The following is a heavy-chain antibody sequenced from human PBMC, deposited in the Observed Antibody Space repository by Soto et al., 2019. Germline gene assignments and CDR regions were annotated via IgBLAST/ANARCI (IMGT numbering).Heavy chain of an antibody. CDR1: GYTFTSYG. J-gene: IGHJ3*02. Sequence: ASVKVSCKASGYTFTSYGISWVRQAPGQGLEWMGWISAYNGNTNYAQKLQGRVTMTTDTSTSTAYMELRSLRSDDTAVYYCARNTYYYDSSGDAFDIWGQGTMVTVSS. CDR3: ARNTYYYDSSGDAFDI. CDR2: ISAYNGNT. V-gene: IGHV1-18*04. D-gene: IGHD3-22*01.